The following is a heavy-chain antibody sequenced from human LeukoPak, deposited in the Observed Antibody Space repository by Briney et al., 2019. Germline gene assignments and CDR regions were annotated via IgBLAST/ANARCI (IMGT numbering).Heavy chain of an antibody. Sequence: PWASVKVSCKASGYTFTSYDINWVRQATGQGLEWMGWMNPNSGNTGYAQKLQGRVTMTTDTSTSTAYMELRSLRSDDTAVYYCARASGGYDSSGYYFPDYWGQGTLVTVSS. D-gene: IGHD3-22*01. J-gene: IGHJ4*02. CDR3: ARASGGYDSSGYYFPDY. V-gene: IGHV1-8*01. CDR2: MNPNSGNT. CDR1: GYTFTSYD.